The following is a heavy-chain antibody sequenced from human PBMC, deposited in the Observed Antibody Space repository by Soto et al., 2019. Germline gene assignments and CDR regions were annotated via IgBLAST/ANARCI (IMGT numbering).Heavy chain of an antibody. Sequence: QVQLQESGPGLVKPSQTLSLTCTVSGGSISSGGYYWSWIRQHPGKGLEWIGYIYYSGSTYYNPSLKSRVTISVDTSKNQFSLKLSSVTAADTAVYYCARDGLAAGNYYYGMDVWGQGTTVTVS. CDR1: GGSISSGGYY. CDR2: IYYSGST. D-gene: IGHD6-13*01. CDR3: ARDGLAAGNYYYGMDV. J-gene: IGHJ6*02. V-gene: IGHV4-31*03.